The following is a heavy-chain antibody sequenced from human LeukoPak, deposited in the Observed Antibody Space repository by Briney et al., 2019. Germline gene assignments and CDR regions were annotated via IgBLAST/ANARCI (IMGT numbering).Heavy chain of an antibody. J-gene: IGHJ5*02. D-gene: IGHD4-23*01. CDR3: ARDYGGKGWFDP. V-gene: IGHV4-59*01. Sequence: SETLSLTCTVSGGSISSYYWSWIRQPPGKGLEWIGYIYYSGSTNYNPSLKSRVTISVDTSKNQFSLKLSSVTAADTAVYYCARDYGGKGWFDPWGQGTLVTVSS. CDR2: IYYSGST. CDR1: GGSISSYY.